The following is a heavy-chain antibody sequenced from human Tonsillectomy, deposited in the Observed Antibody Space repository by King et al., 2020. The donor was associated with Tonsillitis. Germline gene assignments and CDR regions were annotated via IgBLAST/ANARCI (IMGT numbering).Heavy chain of an antibody. D-gene: IGHD3-10*01. CDR2: ISHTITTI. CDR3: ARAPFGSWNWFDP. Sequence: DVQLVESGGTLVQPGGSLRLSCAASGFTFSNYSMNWVRQAPGKGLEWISYISHTITTIYYADSVRGRFTISRDNAKNLLYLQMNSLRDADTAVYYCARAPFGSWNWFDPWGQGTLVTVSS. V-gene: IGHV3-48*02. J-gene: IGHJ5*02. CDR1: GFTFSNYS.